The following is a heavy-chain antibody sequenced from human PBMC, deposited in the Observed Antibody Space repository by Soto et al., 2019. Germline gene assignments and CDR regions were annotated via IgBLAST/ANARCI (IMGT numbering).Heavy chain of an antibody. CDR1: RGTFTNYA. Sequence: EASVKVSCKALRGTFTNYAFSWVRQAPGQGLEWMGGIMPFFGSGNYAQKFQGRINITADESTSSVYLELTSPRSEDTAVYYCARDRAGYYSHFVYWGQGTLVTVSS. D-gene: IGHD3-22*01. CDR2: IMPFFGSG. CDR3: ARDRAGYYSHFVY. J-gene: IGHJ4*02. V-gene: IGHV1-69*13.